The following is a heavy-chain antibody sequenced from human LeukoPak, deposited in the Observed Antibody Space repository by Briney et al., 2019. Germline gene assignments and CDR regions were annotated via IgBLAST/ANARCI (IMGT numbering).Heavy chain of an antibody. J-gene: IGHJ4*02. Sequence: PSETLSLTCTVSGGSISSSSYYWGWIRQPPGKGLEWIGSIYYSGSTYYNPSLKSRVTISVDTSKNQFSLKLSSVTAADTAVYYCARAQYYYDSSGYFHFDYWGQGTLVTVSS. CDR3: ARAQYYYDSSGYFHFDY. D-gene: IGHD3-22*01. CDR2: IYYSGST. V-gene: IGHV4-39*01. CDR1: GGSISSSSYY.